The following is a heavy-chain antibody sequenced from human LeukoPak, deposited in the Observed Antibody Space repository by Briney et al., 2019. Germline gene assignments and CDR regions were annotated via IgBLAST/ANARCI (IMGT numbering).Heavy chain of an antibody. Sequence: SETLSLTCAVYGGSFSGYYRSWIRQPPGKGLEWIGEINHSGSTNYNPSLKSRVTISVDTSKNQFSLKLSSVTAADTAVYYCARVPTYIGAAAGTRRGFDPWGQGTLVTVSS. J-gene: IGHJ5*02. CDR2: INHSGST. V-gene: IGHV4-34*01. D-gene: IGHD6-13*01. CDR1: GGSFSGYY. CDR3: ARVPTYIGAAAGTRRGFDP.